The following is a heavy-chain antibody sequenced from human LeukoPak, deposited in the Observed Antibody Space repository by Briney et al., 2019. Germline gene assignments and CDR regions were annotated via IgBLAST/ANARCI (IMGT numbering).Heavy chain of an antibody. Sequence: GGSLRLSCAASGFTFSNYAMSWVRQAPGKGLEWVSGVSGTGSGTYYADSVKGRFTISRDNSKNTLYLQMNSLRAEDTAVYYCAKDVAARPRDFDYWGQGTLVTVSS. D-gene: IGHD2-15*01. CDR1: GFTFSNYA. CDR3: AKDVAARPRDFDY. J-gene: IGHJ4*02. V-gene: IGHV3-23*01. CDR2: VSGTGSGT.